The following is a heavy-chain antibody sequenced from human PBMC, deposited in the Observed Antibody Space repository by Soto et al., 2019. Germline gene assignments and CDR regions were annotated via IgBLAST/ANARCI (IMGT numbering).Heavy chain of an antibody. Sequence: GGSLRLSCAASGFTFSSYWMHWVRQGPGKGLEWVANINEDGSTKYYVDSVKGRFTISRDNAKNSLYLQMNSVTAADTAVYYCARQPRGAATVTSVINWFDPWGQGALVTVSS. D-gene: IGHD4-17*01. J-gene: IGHJ5*02. CDR1: GFTFSSYW. CDR2: INEDGSTK. CDR3: ARQPRGAATVTSVINWFDP. V-gene: IGHV3-7*01.